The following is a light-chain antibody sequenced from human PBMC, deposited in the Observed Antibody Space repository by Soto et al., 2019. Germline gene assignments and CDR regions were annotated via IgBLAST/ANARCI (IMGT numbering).Light chain of an antibody. J-gene: IGLJ1*01. Sequence: QSVLTPPPSVSGAPGQRVTISCTGSSSNIGAGYDVHWYQQLPGKAPKLLIYGHDNRPSGVPERFSGSKSGTSASLAITGLRADDEADYYCQSYGSSPSANFVFGTGTKVTVL. CDR1: SSNIGAGYD. V-gene: IGLV1-40*01. CDR3: QSYGSSPSANFV. CDR2: GHD.